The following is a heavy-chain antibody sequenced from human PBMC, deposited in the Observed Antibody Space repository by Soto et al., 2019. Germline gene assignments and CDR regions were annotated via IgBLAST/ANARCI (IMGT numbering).Heavy chain of an antibody. J-gene: IGHJ3*02. V-gene: IGHV1-69*02. CDR2: IIPILGIA. CDR3: ASAYCSGGSCYKDPRGDDAFDI. CDR1: GGTFSSYT. Sequence: QVQLVQSGAEVKMPGSSVKVSCKASGGTFSSYTISWVRQAPGQGLEWMGRIIPILGIANYAQKFQGRVTITADKSTNTAYMELSSLRSEDTAVYYCASAYCSGGSCYKDPRGDDAFDIWGQGTMVTVSS. D-gene: IGHD2-15*01.